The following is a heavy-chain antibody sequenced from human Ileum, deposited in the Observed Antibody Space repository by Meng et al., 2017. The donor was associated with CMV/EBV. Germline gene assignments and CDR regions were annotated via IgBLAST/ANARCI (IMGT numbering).Heavy chain of an antibody. CDR2: ISRSGGDT. D-gene: IGHD2-2*01. V-gene: IGHV3-23*01. CDR3: AKDSGQYQMLSYYGLDV. Sequence: GGSLRLSCAASGLTFNSYAITWVRQAPGKGLGWVSVISRSGGDTNYEDSVKGRFTISRDNSKNPLYLQMSSLRAEDTPIYYCAKDSGQYQMLSYYGLDVWGQGTMVTVSS. CDR1: GLTFNSYA. J-gene: IGHJ6*02.